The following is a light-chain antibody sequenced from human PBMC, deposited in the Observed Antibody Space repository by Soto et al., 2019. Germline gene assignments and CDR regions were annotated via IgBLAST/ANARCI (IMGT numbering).Light chain of an antibody. Sequence: IPMTQSPSTLSGSGGDRVTITCRASQTISSWLAWYQQEPGKAPKLLIYAASSLESGVPSRFSGSGSGTDFTLTISSLQPEDFATYYCLQDYNYPWTFGQGANVAI. CDR1: QTISSW. CDR2: AAS. J-gene: IGKJ1*01. V-gene: IGKV1-6*01. CDR3: LQDYNYPWT.